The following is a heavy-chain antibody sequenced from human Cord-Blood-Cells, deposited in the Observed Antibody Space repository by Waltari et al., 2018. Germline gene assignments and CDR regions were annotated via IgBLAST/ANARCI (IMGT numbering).Heavy chain of an antibody. CDR3: ARGGAFDI. J-gene: IGHJ3*02. Sequence: QVQLQESGPGLVKPSETLSLTCTVSGGSISSHYWSWTRQPPGNGLEWIGYIYYSGSTNYNPSLKSPVTISVDTSKYQFSLKLSSVTAADTAVYYCARGGAFDIWGQGTMVTVSS. CDR1: GGSISSHY. V-gene: IGHV4-59*11. D-gene: IGHD3-16*01. CDR2: IYYSGST.